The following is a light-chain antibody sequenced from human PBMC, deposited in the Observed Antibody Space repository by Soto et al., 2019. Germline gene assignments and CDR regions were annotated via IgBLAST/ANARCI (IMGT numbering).Light chain of an antibody. V-gene: IGLV2-14*01. CDR3: RSYTSSSTLEV. Sequence: QSVLAQPASVSGSPGQSITISCTGTSSDVGGYNYVSWYQQHPGKAPKLMIYDVSNRPSGVSNRFSGSKSGNTASLTISGLQAEDEADYYCRSYTSSSTLEVFGTWTSHRP. CDR1: SSDVGGYNY. CDR2: DVS. J-gene: IGLJ1*01.